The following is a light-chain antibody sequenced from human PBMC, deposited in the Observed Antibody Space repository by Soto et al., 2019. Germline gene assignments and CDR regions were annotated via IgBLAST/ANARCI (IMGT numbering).Light chain of an antibody. V-gene: IGKV3-11*01. Sequence: EIVLTQSPATLSLSPGERATLSCRASQSLSSSLAWYQHKPGQAPRLLIYDASTRATGIPARFSGSGSGTDFTLTISSLEPEDFADYYCQQRTNWPTFGQGTKVEIK. CDR3: QQRTNWPT. CDR2: DAS. J-gene: IGKJ1*01. CDR1: QSLSSS.